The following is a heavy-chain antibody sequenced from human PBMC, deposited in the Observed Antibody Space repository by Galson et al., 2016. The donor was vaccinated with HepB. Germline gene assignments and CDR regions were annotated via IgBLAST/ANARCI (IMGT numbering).Heavy chain of an antibody. CDR2: IHSSGTS. V-gene: IGHV4-39*01. J-gene: IGHJ4*02. D-gene: IGHD6-19*01. CDR1: GVSVSSSYYF. Sequence: ETLSLTCTVSGVSVSSSYYFWGWVRQPPGKGLEWIGLIHSSGTSHYDPSLNSRLTMSVETAKNQFSLRLSSVTAADPAVYYCARSSASRNGYFDSWGQGTLVTVSS. CDR3: ARSSASRNGYFDS.